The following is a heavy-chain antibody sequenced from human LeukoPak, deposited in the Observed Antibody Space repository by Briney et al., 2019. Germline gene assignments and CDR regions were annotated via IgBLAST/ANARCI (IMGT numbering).Heavy chain of an antibody. CDR3: ARQEGNLEMATNYFDY. J-gene: IGHJ4*02. CDR1: GGSISSGGYY. CDR2: IYHSGST. Sequence: PSETLSLTCTVSGGSISSGGYYWSWIRQPPGKGLEWIGYIYHSGSTYYNPSLKSRVTISVDTSKNQFSLKLSSVTAADTAVYYCARQEGNLEMATNYFDYWGQGNMVTVSS. V-gene: IGHV4-30-2*01. D-gene: IGHD5-24*01.